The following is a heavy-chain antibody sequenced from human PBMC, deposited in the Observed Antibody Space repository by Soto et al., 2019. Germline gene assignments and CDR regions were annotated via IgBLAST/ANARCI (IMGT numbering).Heavy chain of an antibody. D-gene: IGHD5-12*01. CDR1: GGTFSNYA. V-gene: IGHV1-69*13. CDR2: IIPLFGTA. J-gene: IGHJ4*02. CDR3: ARPVEMATISRSYLFY. Sequence: SVKVSCKASGGTFSNYAINWVRQAPGQGLEWMGGIIPLFGTANYAQKFQGRVTITADESTSTAYLDLSSLRSEDTAAYYCARPVEMATISRSYLFYWGQGTLVTVSS.